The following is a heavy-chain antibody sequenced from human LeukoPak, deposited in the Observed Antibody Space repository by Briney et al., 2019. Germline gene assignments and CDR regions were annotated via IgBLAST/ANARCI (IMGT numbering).Heavy chain of an antibody. CDR2: INPFSGGT. D-gene: IGHD3-10*01. CDR1: GYSFTDYY. J-gene: IGHJ5*02. CDR3: ARGGYYGSGSYSHNWFDP. Sequence: ASLQVSCKASGYSFTDYYIHWVRQAPGQGLEWMGWINPFSGGTKYAQKFQGWVTMTRDTSISTAYMELSRLRSDDTAVYYCARGGYYGSGSYSHNWFDPWGQGTLVTVSS. V-gene: IGHV1-2*04.